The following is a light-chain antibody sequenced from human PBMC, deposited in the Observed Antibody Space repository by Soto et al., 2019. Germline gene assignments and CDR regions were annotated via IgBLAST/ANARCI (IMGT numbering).Light chain of an antibody. CDR2: DVS. J-gene: IGLJ1*01. V-gene: IGLV2-14*01. CDR1: SSDVGGYNY. Sequence: QSALTQPASASGCPGQSITISCTGTSSDVGGYNYVSWYQQHPGRAPKLMIYDVSSRPSGVSDRFSGSKSGNTASLTISGLQAEDEADYYCSSYTSSSTYVFGTGTKLTVL. CDR3: SSYTSSSTYV.